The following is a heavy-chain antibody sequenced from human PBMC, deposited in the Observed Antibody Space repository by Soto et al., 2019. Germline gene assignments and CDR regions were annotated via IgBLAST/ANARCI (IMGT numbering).Heavy chain of an antibody. V-gene: IGHV4-59*08. CDR2: IYYSGST. CDR1: ALSISTYY. J-gene: IGHJ4*02. D-gene: IGHD5-18*01. CDR3: ARRYGSCFVY. Sequence: PSENLSLTCTVSALSISTYYWYWIRQPPGKGLEWIGDIYYSGSTNFNPSLKSRVTISVDTSKNQFSLKLSSVTAADTAVYYCARRYGSCFVYWGQGTLVTVSS.